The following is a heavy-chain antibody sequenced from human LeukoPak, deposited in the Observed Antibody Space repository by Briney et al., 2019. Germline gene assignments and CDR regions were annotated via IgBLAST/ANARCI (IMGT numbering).Heavy chain of an antibody. Sequence: MSSETLSLTCTVSGGSISSSSYYWGWIRQPPGKGLEWIGSIYYSGSTYYNPSLKSRVTISVDTSKDQFSLKLSSVTAADTAVYYCARTVGSGWYQPFDYWGQGTLVTVSS. CDR1: GGSISSSSYY. V-gene: IGHV4-39*01. CDR3: ARTVGSGWYQPFDY. J-gene: IGHJ4*02. D-gene: IGHD6-19*01. CDR2: IYYSGST.